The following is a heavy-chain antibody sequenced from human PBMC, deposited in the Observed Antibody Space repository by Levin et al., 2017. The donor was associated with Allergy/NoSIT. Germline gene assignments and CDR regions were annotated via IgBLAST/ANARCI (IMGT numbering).Heavy chain of an antibody. D-gene: IGHD3-10*01. CDR2: ISSSSSYI. J-gene: IGHJ3*02. Sequence: GESLKISCAASGFTFSSYSMNWVRQAPGKGLEWVSSISSSSSYIYYADSVKGRFTISRDNAKNSLYLQMNSLRAEDTAVYYCARGPPYYYGSGSYGGGAFDIWGQGTMVTVSS. V-gene: IGHV3-21*01. CDR3: ARGPPYYYGSGSYGGGAFDI. CDR1: GFTFSSYS.